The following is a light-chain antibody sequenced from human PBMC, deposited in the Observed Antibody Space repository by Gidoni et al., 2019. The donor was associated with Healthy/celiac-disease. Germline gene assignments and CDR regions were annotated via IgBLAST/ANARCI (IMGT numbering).Light chain of an antibody. Sequence: EIVLTQSPATLSLSPGESATLSCRASQHIRDQLVWFQQKPGQAPRLLIYDVSNRASGIPARFGASGSGTDFTLTIGSLEPEDFAVYYCQQRNNWPLTFGGGTKVEIK. CDR1: QHIRDQ. CDR2: DVS. J-gene: IGKJ4*01. V-gene: IGKV3-11*01. CDR3: QQRNNWPLT.